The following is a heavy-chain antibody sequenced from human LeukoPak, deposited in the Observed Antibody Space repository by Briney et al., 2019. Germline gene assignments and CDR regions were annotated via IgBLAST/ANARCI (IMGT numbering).Heavy chain of an antibody. D-gene: IGHD2-21*02. CDR2: IYHSGST. CDR1: GYSISSGYY. V-gene: IGHV4-38-2*02. Sequence: SETLSLTCTVSGYSISSGYYWGWIRQPPGKGLEWIGNIYHSGSTYYNPSLKSRVTISVDTSKNQFSLKLSSVTAADTAMYYCARAVDRVTSFDYWGQGTLVTVSS. CDR3: ARAVDRVTSFDY. J-gene: IGHJ4*02.